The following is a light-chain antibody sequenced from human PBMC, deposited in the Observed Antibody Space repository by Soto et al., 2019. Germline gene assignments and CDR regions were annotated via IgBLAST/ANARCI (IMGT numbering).Light chain of an antibody. Sequence: QSVLTQPASVSGSPGRSITISCTGTSNDVGGYNFVSWYQQHPGKAPKLIIYDVSHRPSGISNRFSASKSGNTASLTISGLQAEDEADYYCTSYTPSSTPYVFGTGTKLTVL. CDR2: DVS. CDR3: TSYTPSSTPYV. J-gene: IGLJ1*01. CDR1: SNDVGGYNF. V-gene: IGLV2-14*01.